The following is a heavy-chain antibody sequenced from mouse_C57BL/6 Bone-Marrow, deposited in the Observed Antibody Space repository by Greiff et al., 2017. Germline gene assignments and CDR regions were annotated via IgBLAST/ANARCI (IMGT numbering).Heavy chain of an antibody. Sequence: QVQLKQSGAELARPGASVKLSCKASGYTFTSYGISWVKQRTGQGLEWIGEIYPRSGNTSYNEKFKGKATLTADKSSSTAYMELRSLTSEDSAVYFCARRYGSSYPYWYFDVWGTGTTVTVSS. J-gene: IGHJ1*03. V-gene: IGHV1-81*01. CDR1: GYTFTSYG. CDR3: ARRYGSSYPYWYFDV. CDR2: IYPRSGNT. D-gene: IGHD1-1*01.